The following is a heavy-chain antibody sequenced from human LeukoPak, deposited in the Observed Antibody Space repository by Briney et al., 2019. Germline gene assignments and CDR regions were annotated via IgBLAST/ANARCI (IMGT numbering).Heavy chain of an antibody. J-gene: IGHJ4*02. CDR2: ISYDGSNK. CDR1: GFTFSSYG. Sequence: GGSLRLSCAASGFTFSSYGMHWVRQAPGKGLEWVAVISYDGSNKYYADSVKGRFTISRDNAKNSLYLQMNSLRAEDTAVYYCAREPTVTTFYWGQGTLVTVSS. D-gene: IGHD4-17*01. V-gene: IGHV3-30*03. CDR3: AREPTVTTFY.